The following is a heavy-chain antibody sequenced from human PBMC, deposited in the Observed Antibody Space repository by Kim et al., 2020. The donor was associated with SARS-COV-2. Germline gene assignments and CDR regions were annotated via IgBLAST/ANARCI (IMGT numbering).Heavy chain of an antibody. J-gene: IGHJ4*02. Sequence: ASVKVSCKASGYTFTGYYMHWVRQAPGQGLEWMGWINPNSGGTNYAQKFQGRVTMTRDTSISTAYMELSRLRSDDTAVYYCARDAMVRGVIILYWGQGTLVTVSS. CDR1: GYTFTGYY. CDR2: INPNSGGT. V-gene: IGHV1-2*02. D-gene: IGHD3-10*01. CDR3: ARDAMVRGVIILY.